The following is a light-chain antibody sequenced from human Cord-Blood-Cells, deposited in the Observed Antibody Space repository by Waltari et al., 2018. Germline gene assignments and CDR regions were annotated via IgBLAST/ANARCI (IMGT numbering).Light chain of an antibody. CDR1: SSDVGGYNY. CDR2: EVS. CDR3: SSYTSSSTYV. Sequence: QSALTQPASVSGSPGQSITFSCTGTSSDVGGYNYVSWYQQHPGKAPKLRIYEVSNRPSGLSNRFSGSKSGNTASLTISGLQAEDEADYYCSSYTSSSTYVFGTGTKVTVL. V-gene: IGLV2-14*01. J-gene: IGLJ1*01.